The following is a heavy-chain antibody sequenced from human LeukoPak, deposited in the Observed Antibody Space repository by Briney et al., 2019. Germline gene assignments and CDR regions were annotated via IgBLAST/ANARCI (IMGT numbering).Heavy chain of an antibody. Sequence: GALRLSCAASGFTFSSYGMHWVRQAPGKGLEGVAFIRYDGSKKYYADSVKGRFTISRDNSQNTLYLQMNSLRVEDTAVYYCAKESGQGDDYWGQGTLVTVSS. CDR2: IRYDGSKK. V-gene: IGHV3-30*02. CDR3: AKESGQGDDY. CDR1: GFTFSSYG. J-gene: IGHJ4*02. D-gene: IGHD6-25*01.